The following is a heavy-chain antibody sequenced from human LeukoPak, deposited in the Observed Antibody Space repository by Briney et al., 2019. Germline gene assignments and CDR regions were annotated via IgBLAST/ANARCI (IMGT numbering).Heavy chain of an antibody. Sequence: GGSLRLSCAASGFSFSDDWMCWVRQAPGKGLQWVANINRDGSKKYYADSLKGRFTISRDNAKNSLYLQMSSLRAEDTAVYYCARDHAYRADYWGQGTLVAVSS. J-gene: IGHJ4*02. D-gene: IGHD2-2*01. CDR1: GFSFSDDW. CDR2: INRDGSKK. V-gene: IGHV3-7*01. CDR3: ARDHAYRADY.